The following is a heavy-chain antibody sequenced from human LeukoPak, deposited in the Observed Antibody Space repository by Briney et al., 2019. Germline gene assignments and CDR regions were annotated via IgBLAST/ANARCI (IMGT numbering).Heavy chain of an antibody. CDR3: AKDTRRYGDYVLGDY. CDR2: ISGSGGST. D-gene: IGHD4-17*01. CDR1: GFTFSSYA. V-gene: IGHV3-23*01. Sequence: GGSLRLSCAASGFTFSSYAMSWVRQAPGKGLEWISAISGSGGSTYYADSVKGRFTISRDNSKNTLYLQMNSLRAEDTAVYYCAKDTRRYGDYVLGDYWGQGTLVTVSS. J-gene: IGHJ4*02.